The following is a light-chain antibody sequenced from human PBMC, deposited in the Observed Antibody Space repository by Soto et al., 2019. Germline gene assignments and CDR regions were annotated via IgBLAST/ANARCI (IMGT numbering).Light chain of an antibody. Sequence: IILTQSAGTLSLSLGKRATLSCRGSQSISSSYLAWYQQRPGQAPRRLIYGASSRATGIPDRFSGSGSGTEFTLTISRLEPEDFAVYYCQQYGSSSWTFGQGTKVDIK. V-gene: IGKV3-20*01. CDR1: QSISSSY. J-gene: IGKJ1*01. CDR3: QQYGSSSWT. CDR2: GAS.